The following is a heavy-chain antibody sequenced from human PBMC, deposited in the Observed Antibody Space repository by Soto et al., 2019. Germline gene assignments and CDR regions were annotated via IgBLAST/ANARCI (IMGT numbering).Heavy chain of an antibody. D-gene: IGHD4-17*01. CDR3: ARNGVGDYGGNLPDDS. CDR1: GGSFSGYY. V-gene: IGHV4-34*01. Sequence: QVQLQQWGAGRLKPSETLSLTCAVYGGSFSGYYWSWIRQPPGKGLEWIGEINHSGSTNYNPSLRSKVTISVDTSKNQFSLKLSSVTAADTAVYYWARNGVGDYGGNLPDDSWGQGTLVTVSS. CDR2: INHSGST. J-gene: IGHJ4*02.